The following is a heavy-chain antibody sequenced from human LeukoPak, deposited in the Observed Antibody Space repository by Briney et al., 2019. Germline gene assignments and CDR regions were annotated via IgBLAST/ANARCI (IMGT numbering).Heavy chain of an antibody. CDR1: GFTFSSYE. D-gene: IGHD5-18*01. CDR3: ARRQLWLNYFDY. V-gene: IGHV4-34*01. Sequence: GSLRLSCAASGFTFSSYEMNWVRQAPGKGLEWIGEINHSGSTNYNPSLKSRVTISVDTSKNQFSLKLSSVTAADTAVYYCARRQLWLNYFDYWGQGTLVTVSS. J-gene: IGHJ4*02. CDR2: INHSGST.